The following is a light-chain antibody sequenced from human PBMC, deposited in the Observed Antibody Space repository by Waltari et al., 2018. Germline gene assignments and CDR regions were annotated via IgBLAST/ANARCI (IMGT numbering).Light chain of an antibody. J-gene: IGLJ2*01. V-gene: IGLV3-1*01. CDR2: QND. CDR1: KLADKD. Sequence: SYDLTQSPSVSVSPGQTASLTCSGDKLADKDASWYQQKPGQSPILVIYQNDKRPSGIPERFSGSSSGNIATLTISGTQAMDEAGYYCQAWDSGSVIFGGGTKLTVL. CDR3: QAWDSGSVI.